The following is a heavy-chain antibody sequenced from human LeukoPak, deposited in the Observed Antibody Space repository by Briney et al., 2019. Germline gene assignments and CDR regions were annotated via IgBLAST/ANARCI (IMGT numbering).Heavy chain of an antibody. Sequence: ASVKVSCKASGGTFRSYAISWVRQAPGQGLEWMGGIIPIFGAANYAQKFQGRVTITTDESTSTAYMELSSLRSEDTAVCYCARDSGYYYGSGSYYKPLFDYWGQGTLVTASS. CDR2: IIPIFGAA. D-gene: IGHD3-10*01. J-gene: IGHJ4*02. CDR3: ARDSGYYYGSGSYYKPLFDY. V-gene: IGHV1-69*05. CDR1: GGTFRSYA.